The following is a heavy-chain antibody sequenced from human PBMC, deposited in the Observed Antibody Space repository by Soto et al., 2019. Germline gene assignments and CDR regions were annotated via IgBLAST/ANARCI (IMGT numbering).Heavy chain of an antibody. CDR2: ISYDGSNK. V-gene: IGHV3-30-3*01. D-gene: IGHD5-12*01. J-gene: IGHJ5*02. CDR1: GFTFSSYA. Sequence: ESGGGVVQPGRSLRLSCAASGFTFSSYAMHWVRQAPGKGLEWVAVISYDGSNKYYADSVKGRFTISRDNSKNTLYLQMNSLRAEDTAVYYCARDGTTVEMATIRNWFDPWGQGTLVTVSS. CDR3: ARDGTTVEMATIRNWFDP.